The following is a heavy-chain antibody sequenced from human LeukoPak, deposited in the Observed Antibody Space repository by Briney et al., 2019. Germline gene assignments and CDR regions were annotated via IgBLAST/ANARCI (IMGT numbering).Heavy chain of an antibody. D-gene: IGHD5-18*01. CDR1: GGSISSHY. J-gene: IGHJ4*02. CDR3: ATIKRGSIYGYFDF. CDR2: LLDSVDT. V-gene: IGHV4-59*11. Sequence: SETLPLTCTVSGGSISSHYWSWIRQPPGKGLEWIAYLLDSVDTKDNPSLQSRLTLSADTSKSQFSLRLSSVTAADTAVYYCATIKRGSIYGYFDFWGQGIKVTVSS.